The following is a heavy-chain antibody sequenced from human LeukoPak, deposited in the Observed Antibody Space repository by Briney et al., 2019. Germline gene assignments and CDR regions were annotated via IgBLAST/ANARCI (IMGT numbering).Heavy chain of an antibody. CDR1: GYSFDAYW. CDR3: VRRTGSGWAHDY. CDR2: IYVGDSDT. V-gene: IGHV5-51*01. D-gene: IGHD6-19*01. Sequence: GESLKISCKGSGYSFDAYWIGWVRQMPGKGLEWMGIIYVGDSDTRYSPSFQGQVTISADKSVTTAYLHWSSLKASDTGMYFCVRRTGSGWAHDYWGQGTLVTVSS. J-gene: IGHJ4*02.